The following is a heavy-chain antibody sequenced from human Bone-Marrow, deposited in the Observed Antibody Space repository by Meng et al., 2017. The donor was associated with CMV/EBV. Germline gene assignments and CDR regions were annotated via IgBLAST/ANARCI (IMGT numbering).Heavy chain of an antibody. CDR3: ARGAFTICGVALRSYYYYYYGMDV. D-gene: IGHD3-3*01. Sequence: GGSLRLSCAASGSTFSSYWMSWVRQAPGKGLEWVANIKQDGSEKYYVDSVKGRFTISRDNAKNSLYLQMNSLRAEDTAVYYCARGAFTICGVALRSYYYYYYGMDVWGQGTTVTVSS. CDR1: GSTFSSYW. V-gene: IGHV3-7*01. CDR2: IKQDGSEK. J-gene: IGHJ6*02.